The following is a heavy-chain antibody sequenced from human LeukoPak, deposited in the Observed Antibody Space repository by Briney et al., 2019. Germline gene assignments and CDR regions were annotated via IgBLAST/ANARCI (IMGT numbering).Heavy chain of an antibody. V-gene: IGHV4-39*07. CDR3: ARCLYDGVWNGYNPLLGFDY. J-gene: IGHJ4*02. CDR2: IYYSGST. Sequence: KASETLSLTCTVSGGSISSSSYYWGWIRQPPGKGLEWIGSIYYSGSTYYNPSLKSRVTISVDRSKNQFSLKLSSVTAADTAVYYCARCLYDGVWNGYNPLLGFDYWGQGTLVTVSS. CDR1: GGSISSSSYY. D-gene: IGHD3-3*01.